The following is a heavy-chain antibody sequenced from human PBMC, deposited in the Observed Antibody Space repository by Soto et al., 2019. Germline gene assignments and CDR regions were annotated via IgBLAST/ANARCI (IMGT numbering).Heavy chain of an antibody. V-gene: IGHV4-59*01. CDR2: FHFSGST. D-gene: IGHD5-18*01. CDR1: GGSINGYY. CDR3: ARASGYSYGYDDFFDN. Sequence: QVQLQESGPGLVKPSETLSLTCTVSGGSINGYYWTWLRQSPTNGLEWIGYFHFSGSTKYNPSLESRLTMSADTSKNHISLTLSSVTAADTAVYYCARASGYSYGYDDFFDNWGQGTLANVSS. J-gene: IGHJ4*01.